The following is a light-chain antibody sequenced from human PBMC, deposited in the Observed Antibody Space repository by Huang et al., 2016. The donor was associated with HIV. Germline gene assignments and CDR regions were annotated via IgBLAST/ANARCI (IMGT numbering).Light chain of an antibody. J-gene: IGKJ2*01. CDR3: QQYDNFYT. Sequence: DIQMTQSPSSLSVSVGDRVTITCQASQDIRKYLNWYHQKSGGAPKLLIYDVSNLEDGVPLRFSGSGSGTNFTLTISSLQPEDLGEYYCQQYDNFYTFGQGTKLEI. CDR2: DVS. V-gene: IGKV1-33*01. CDR1: QDIRKY.